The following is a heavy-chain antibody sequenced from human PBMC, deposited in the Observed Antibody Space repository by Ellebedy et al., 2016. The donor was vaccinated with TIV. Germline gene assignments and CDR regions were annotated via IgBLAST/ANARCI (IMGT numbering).Heavy chain of an antibody. D-gene: IGHD3-10*01. CDR1: GFTFSSYA. V-gene: IGHV3-30*01. J-gene: IGHJ1*01. Sequence: GGSLRLSXAASGFTFSSYAMHWVRQAPGKGLEWVAVISYDGRSQFYGDSMRGRVTISRDNSANTVHLHMNSLRTEDTAVYHCARVVEFTNTGPEHWGQGTLVIVSS. CDR3: ARVVEFTNTGPEH. CDR2: ISYDGRSQ.